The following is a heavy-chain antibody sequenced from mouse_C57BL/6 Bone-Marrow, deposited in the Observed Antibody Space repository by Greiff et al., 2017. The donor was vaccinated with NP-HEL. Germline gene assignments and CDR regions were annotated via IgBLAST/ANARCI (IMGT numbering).Heavy chain of an antibody. Sequence: QVQLQQSGAELARPGASVKLSCKASGYTFPSYGISWVQQRTGQGLEWIGKIYPRSGNTYYNEKFKGKATLTADKSSSTAYMELRSLTSEDTAVYVGARYYYGIAMDYWGQGTSVTVSS. D-gene: IGHD1-1*01. J-gene: IGHJ4*01. CDR1: GYTFPSYG. CDR2: IYPRSGNT. V-gene: IGHV1-81*01. CDR3: ARYYYGIAMDY.